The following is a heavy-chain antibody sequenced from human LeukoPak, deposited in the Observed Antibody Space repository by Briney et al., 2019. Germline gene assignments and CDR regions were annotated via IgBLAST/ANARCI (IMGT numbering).Heavy chain of an antibody. CDR2: IASDGSST. J-gene: IGHJ4*02. Sequence: HPGESLRLSCAASGFTFSSYWMNWVRQAPGKGLVWVSRIASDGSSTTYADSVKGRFSISRDNSKNTLYLQMNSLRAEDTAVYYCAKHNIDYWGQGTLVTVSS. CDR3: AKHNIDY. D-gene: IGHD1-1*01. V-gene: IGHV3-74*01. CDR1: GFTFSSYW.